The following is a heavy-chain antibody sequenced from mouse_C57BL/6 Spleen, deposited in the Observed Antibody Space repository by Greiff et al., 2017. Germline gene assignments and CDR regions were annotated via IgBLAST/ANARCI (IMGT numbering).Heavy chain of an antibody. CDR1: GFTFSDYY. V-gene: IGHV5-12*01. CDR2: ISNGGGST. Sequence: EVQRVESGGGLVQPGGSLKLSCAASGFTFSDYYMYWVRQTPEKRLEWVAYISNGGGSTYYPDTVKGRFTISRDNAKNTLYLQMSRLKSEDTAMYYCARDGIYYYGSSYGFAYWGQGTLVTVSA. J-gene: IGHJ3*01. CDR3: ARDGIYYYGSSYGFAY. D-gene: IGHD1-1*01.